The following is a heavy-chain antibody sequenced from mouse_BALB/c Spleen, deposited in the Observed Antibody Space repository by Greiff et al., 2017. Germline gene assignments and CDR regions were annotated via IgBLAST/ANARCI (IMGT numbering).Heavy chain of an antibody. D-gene: IGHD2-1*01. J-gene: IGHJ1*01. Sequence: QVQLQQPGAELVKPGASVKLSCKASGYTFTSYWMHWVKQRPGQGLEWIGEINPSNGRTNYNEKFKSKATLTVDKSSSTAYMQLSSLTSEDSAVYYCARRGIYYGNYAYLDVWGAGTTVTVSS. CDR3: ARRGIYYGNYAYLDV. CDR1: GYTFTSYW. V-gene: IGHV1S81*02. CDR2: INPSNGRT.